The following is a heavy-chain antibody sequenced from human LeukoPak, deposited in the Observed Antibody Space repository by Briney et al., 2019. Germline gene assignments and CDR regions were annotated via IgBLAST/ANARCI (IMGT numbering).Heavy chain of an antibody. J-gene: IGHJ4*02. CDR3: ARGDCSGGNFHFDD. CDR2: IAPGDSDT. V-gene: IGHV5-51*01. Sequence: GESLQISSNGSGYRFTAYWIGWVRQLPGKGLELMGIIAPGDSDTRYNPAFQGQLTISADKAISTAYLQWSSLKASDTAMYYCARGDCSGGNFHFDDWGQGTVVTVSS. D-gene: IGHD2-15*01. CDR1: GYRFTAYW.